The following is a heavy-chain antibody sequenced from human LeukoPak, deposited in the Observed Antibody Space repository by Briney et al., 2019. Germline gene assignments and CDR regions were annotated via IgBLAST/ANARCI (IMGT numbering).Heavy chain of an antibody. D-gene: IGHD2-2*01. CDR2: IYHSGST. J-gene: IGHJ4*02. Sequence: SETLSLTCAVSGYSIIRGYYWGWIRQPPGKGLEWIGGIYHSGSTYYNPSLKSRVTISVDTSKNQFSLKLSSVTAADTAVYYCAREVYCSSTSCYAPFFDYWGQGTLVTVSS. V-gene: IGHV4-38-2*02. CDR1: GYSIIRGYY. CDR3: AREVYCSSTSCYAPFFDY.